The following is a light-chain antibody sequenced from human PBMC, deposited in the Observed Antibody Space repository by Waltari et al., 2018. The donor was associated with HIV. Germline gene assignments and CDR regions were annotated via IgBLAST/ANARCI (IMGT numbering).Light chain of an antibody. CDR3: QSYDTSLSAWV. CDR1: SSNIRAGYD. J-gene: IGLJ2*01. Sequence: QSVLTQPPSLSGSPGQRITVSCSGTSSNIRAGYDVHWYQLLPGTAPKLLLYKNKNRPSGVPDRFSASKSDASASLAITGLQAADEGDYFCQSYDTSLSAWVFGGGTRLTVL. CDR2: KNK. V-gene: IGLV1-40*03.